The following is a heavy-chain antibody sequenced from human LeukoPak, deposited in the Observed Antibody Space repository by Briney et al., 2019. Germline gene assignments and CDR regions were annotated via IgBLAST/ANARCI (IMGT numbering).Heavy chain of an antibody. CDR3: AREAAGYGGIAGAFDI. D-gene: IGHD4-23*01. CDR1: GFTFSSNY. V-gene: IGHV3-66*02. J-gene: IGHJ3*02. CDR2: IYSGAST. Sequence: GGSLRLSCAASGFTFSSNYMRWVRQAPGKGLEWVSVIYSGASTYYADSVEGRCTSSRDNSKSTRYLQMNSLRAEDTAVYYCAREAAGYGGIAGAFDIWGQGTMVTVSS.